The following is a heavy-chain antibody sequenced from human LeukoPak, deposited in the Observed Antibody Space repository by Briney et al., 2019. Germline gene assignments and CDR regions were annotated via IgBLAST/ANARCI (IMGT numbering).Heavy chain of an antibody. V-gene: IGHV1-2*02. CDR1: GYTFTGYY. CDR2: INPNSGGT. J-gene: IGHJ4*02. CDR3: ATGSTYYDILTGYQFDY. Sequence: ASVKVSCKASGYTFTGYYMHWVRQAPGQGLEWMGWINPNSGGTNYAQKFQGRVTMTRDTSISTAYMELSRLRSDDTAVYYCATGSTYYDILTGYQFDYWGQGTLVTVSS. D-gene: IGHD3-9*01.